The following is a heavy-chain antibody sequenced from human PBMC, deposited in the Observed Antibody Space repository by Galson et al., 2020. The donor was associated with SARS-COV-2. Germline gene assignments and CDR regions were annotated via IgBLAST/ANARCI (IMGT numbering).Heavy chain of an antibody. Sequence: GESLRLSCAASGFTFSDYGMNWVRQAPGKGLEWVSVIWYDGSERYYADPVKGRFTISRDNSKNTLYLQMNSLGVEDTAVYYCLSGVIKTGYVFDIWGHGTMVTVSS. J-gene: IGHJ3*02. V-gene: IGHV3-33*01. D-gene: IGHD3-9*01. CDR3: LSGVIKTGYVFDI. CDR2: IWYDGSER. CDR1: GFTFSDYG.